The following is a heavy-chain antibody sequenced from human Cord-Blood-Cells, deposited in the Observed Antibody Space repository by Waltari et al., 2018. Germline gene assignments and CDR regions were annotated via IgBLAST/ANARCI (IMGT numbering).Heavy chain of an antibody. CDR2: IKQDGREK. Sequence: EVQLVESGGGLVQPGGSLRLSCAASGFTFSSYWMSWVRQAPGKGLEWVANIKQDGREKDYVDSVKGRFTISRDNAKNSLYLQMNSLRAEDTAVYYCARDGSYGDYDYWGQGTLVTVSS. CDR3: ARDGSYGDYDY. J-gene: IGHJ4*02. CDR1: GFTFSSYW. D-gene: IGHD4-17*01. V-gene: IGHV3-7*01.